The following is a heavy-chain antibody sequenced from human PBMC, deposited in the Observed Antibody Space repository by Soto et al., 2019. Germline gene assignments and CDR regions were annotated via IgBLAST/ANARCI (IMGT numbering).Heavy chain of an antibody. CDR2: TYWDGND. Sequence: QITLKESGPTLVKPTQTLPLTCTFSGTSLSTLGAGVHWIRQPPGKALEWLALTYWDGNDRYSPSLRSRLSIAKDTYNNQVVLTMTNMDPVDTATYCCAHTNGWLTDYCGQGTLFTVSP. D-gene: IGHD6-19*01. CDR3: AHTNGWLTDY. V-gene: IGHV2-5*02. J-gene: IGHJ4*02. CDR1: GTSLSTLGAG.